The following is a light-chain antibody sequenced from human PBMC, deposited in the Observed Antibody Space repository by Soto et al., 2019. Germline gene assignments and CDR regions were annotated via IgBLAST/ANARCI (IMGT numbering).Light chain of an antibody. CDR3: SSYTTINNLWV. Sequence: QSALTQPASVSGSPGQAITISCTGSNSDIGGYNFVSWYQQHPGRAPKLIIYDITDRPSGVSSRFSGSRSGSTASLTISGLQAEDEADYYCSSYTTINNLWVFGGGTKLTVL. CDR1: NSDIGGYNF. J-gene: IGLJ3*02. V-gene: IGLV2-14*03. CDR2: DIT.